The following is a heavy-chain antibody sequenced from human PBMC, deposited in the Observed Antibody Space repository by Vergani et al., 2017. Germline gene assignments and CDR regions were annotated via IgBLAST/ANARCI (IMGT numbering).Heavy chain of an antibody. Sequence: QVQLQESGPGLVKPSETLSLTCSVSGYSISRGYYWGWIRQPPGKGLEWIGEICHTEDTKYSPSLKSRVTVSVDESRNLFSLRLNSVTAADTAVYYCATIGYRRWGYYFDYWGQGTLVTVSS. D-gene: IGHD3-16*01. CDR3: ATIGYRRWGYYFDY. CDR2: ICHTEDT. J-gene: IGHJ4*02. V-gene: IGHV4-38-2*02. CDR1: GYSISRGYY.